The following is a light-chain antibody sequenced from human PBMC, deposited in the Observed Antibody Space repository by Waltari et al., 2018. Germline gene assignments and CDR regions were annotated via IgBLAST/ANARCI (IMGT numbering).Light chain of an antibody. CDR3: QSTVSSGTYTGL. CDR2: KDS. J-gene: IGLJ2*01. CDR1: ILAKQY. Sequence: YELTQTPSMSVSPGQTASITCSGDILAKQYGHWYQQKSGQAPILIIYKDSERPSGIPERISGSSSGTTVTLTISDVQSEDEADYYCQSTVSSGTYTGLFGGWTKLNVL. V-gene: IGLV3-25*03.